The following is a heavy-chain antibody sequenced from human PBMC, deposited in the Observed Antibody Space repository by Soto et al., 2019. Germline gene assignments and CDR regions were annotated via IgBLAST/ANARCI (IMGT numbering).Heavy chain of an antibody. V-gene: IGHV1-69*01. D-gene: IGHD1-1*01. CDR1: GATFRSFA. Sequence: QVRLVQSGAEVRKPGSSVTVSCKASGATFRSFAFTWVRQAPGGGLEWVGGSTPLFGTTNYAERLQGRVTITADESTSTVSLEVSSLTSEDSAVYFCVKDNDPAYAFWGQGTLVTVSS. CDR3: VKDNDPAYAF. J-gene: IGHJ1*01. CDR2: STPLFGTT.